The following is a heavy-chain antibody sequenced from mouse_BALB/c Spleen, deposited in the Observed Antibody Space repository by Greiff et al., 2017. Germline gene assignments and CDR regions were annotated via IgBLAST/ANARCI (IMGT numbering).Heavy chain of an antibody. J-gene: IGHJ4*01. CDR3: ARSALFYAMDY. Sequence: QVQLQQSGAELVRPGTSVKISCKASGYTFTNYWLGWVKQRPGHGLEWIGDIYPGGGYTNYNEKFKGKATLTADTSSSTAYMQLSSLTSEDSAVYFCARSALFYAMDYWGQGTSVTVSS. CDR1: GYTFTNYW. CDR2: IYPGGGYT. D-gene: IGHD6-5*01. V-gene: IGHV1-63*02.